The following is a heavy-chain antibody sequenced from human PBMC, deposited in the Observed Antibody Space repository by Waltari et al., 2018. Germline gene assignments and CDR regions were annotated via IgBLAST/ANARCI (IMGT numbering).Heavy chain of an antibody. D-gene: IGHD3-22*01. CDR3: ATDMGDEVITKNAFDI. CDR1: GYTLTELS. Sequence: QVQLVQSGAEVKKPGASVKVSCKVSGYTLTELSMHWVRQAPGKGLEWMGGFDPEDGETIYAQKFQGRVTMTEDISTDTAYMELSSLRSEDTAVYYCATDMGDEVITKNAFDIWGQGTMVTVSS. V-gene: IGHV1-24*01. J-gene: IGHJ3*02. CDR2: FDPEDGET.